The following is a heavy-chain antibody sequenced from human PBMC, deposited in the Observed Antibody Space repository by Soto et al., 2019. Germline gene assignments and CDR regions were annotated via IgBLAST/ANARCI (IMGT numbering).Heavy chain of an antibody. Sequence: RGESLKISCKGSGYSFTSYWISWVRQMPGKGLEWMGRIDPSDSYTNYSPSFQGHVTISADKSISTAYLQWSSLKASDTAMYYCARAGYSGYDWFDPWGQGTLVTVSS. V-gene: IGHV5-10-1*01. J-gene: IGHJ5*02. CDR1: GYSFTSYW. CDR3: ARAGYSGYDWFDP. CDR2: IDPSDSYT. D-gene: IGHD5-12*01.